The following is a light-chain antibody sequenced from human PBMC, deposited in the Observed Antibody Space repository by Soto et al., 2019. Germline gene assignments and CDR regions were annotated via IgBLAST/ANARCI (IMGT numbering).Light chain of an antibody. CDR2: AAS. Sequence: DIQMTQSPSSLSASVRDSVTITCRASQNIKTYLNWYQQKPGKAPNLLIYAASSLHSGVPSRFSGSGSGTDFTLTISSLQPEDFATYYCQQSFSSPPWTFGQGTKVEIK. J-gene: IGKJ1*01. CDR1: QNIKTY. V-gene: IGKV1-39*01. CDR3: QQSFSSPPWT.